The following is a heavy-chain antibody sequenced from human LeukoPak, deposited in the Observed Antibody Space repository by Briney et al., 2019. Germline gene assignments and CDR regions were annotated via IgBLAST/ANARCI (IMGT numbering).Heavy chain of an antibody. D-gene: IGHD2-21*02. CDR1: GLTFSSYW. CDR3: ARDFVVVTAFFDY. V-gene: IGHV3-7*01. Sequence: PGGSLRLSCAASGLTFSSYWMSWVRQAPGKGLEWVANIKQDGSEKYYVDSVKGRFTISRDNAKNSLYLQMNSLRAEDTAVYYCARDFVVVTAFFDYWGQGTLVTVSS. CDR2: IKQDGSEK. J-gene: IGHJ4*02.